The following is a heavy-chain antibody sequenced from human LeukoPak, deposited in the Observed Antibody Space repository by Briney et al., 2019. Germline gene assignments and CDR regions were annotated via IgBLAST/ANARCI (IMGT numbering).Heavy chain of an antibody. V-gene: IGHV3-9*01. Sequence: GRSLRLSCAASGFTFDDYAMHWVRQAPGEGLEWVSGISWNSGSIGYADSVKGRFTISRDNAKNSLYLQMNSLRAEDTALYYCAKGQQRIAVAARWFDPWGQGTLVTVSS. J-gene: IGHJ5*02. D-gene: IGHD6-19*01. CDR1: GFTFDDYA. CDR2: ISWNSGSI. CDR3: AKGQQRIAVAARWFDP.